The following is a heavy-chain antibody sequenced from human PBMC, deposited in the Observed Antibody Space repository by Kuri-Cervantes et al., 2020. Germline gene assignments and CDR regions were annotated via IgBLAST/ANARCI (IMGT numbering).Heavy chain of an antibody. Sequence: ASVKVSCKASGYTFTSYDINWVRQATGQGLEWMGWMNPNSGNTGYAQKFQGRVTMTRNTSISTAYMELSSLRSEDTAVYYCAREQRWAMIAFLDYWGQGTLLTVSS. CDR3: AREQRWAMIAFLDY. J-gene: IGHJ4*02. CDR1: GYTFTSYD. CDR2: MNPNSGNT. D-gene: IGHD3-22*01. V-gene: IGHV1-8*02.